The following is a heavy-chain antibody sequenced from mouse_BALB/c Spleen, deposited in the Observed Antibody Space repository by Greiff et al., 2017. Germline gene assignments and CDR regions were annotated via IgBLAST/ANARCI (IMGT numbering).Heavy chain of an antibody. CDR3: TRSGGNLYYFDY. J-gene: IGHJ2*01. CDR1: GYTFTDYE. Sequence: LQESGAELVRPGASVTLSCKASGYTFTDYEMHWVKQTPVHGLEWIGAIDPETGGTAYNQKFKGKATLTADKSSSTAYMELRSLTSEDSAVYYCTRSGGNLYYFDYWGQGTTLTVSS. D-gene: IGHD2-1*01. V-gene: IGHV1-15*01. CDR2: IDPETGGT.